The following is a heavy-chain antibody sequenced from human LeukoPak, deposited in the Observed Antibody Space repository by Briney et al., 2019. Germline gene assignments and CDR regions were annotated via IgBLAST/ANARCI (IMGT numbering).Heavy chain of an antibody. CDR1: GGSFSGYY. J-gene: IGHJ6*02. CDR3: ARLGFSPI. Sequence: PSETLSLTCAVYGGSFSGYYWSWIRQPPGKGLEWIGEINQSGSTNYNPSLKSRVTISVDTSKNQFSLKLSSVTAADTAVYYCARLGFSPIWGQGTTVTVSS. V-gene: IGHV4-34*01. CDR2: INQSGST. D-gene: IGHD7-27*01.